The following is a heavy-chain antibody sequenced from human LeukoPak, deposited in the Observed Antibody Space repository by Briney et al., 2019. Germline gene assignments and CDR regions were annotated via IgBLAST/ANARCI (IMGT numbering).Heavy chain of an antibody. V-gene: IGHV3-7*03. CDR1: GFALSSHW. J-gene: IGHJ6*02. Sequence: GGSLRLSCAASGFALSSHWMTWVRQVPGRGPEWVANVNRDGSETYYLDSVKGRFTISKDNAKNSLYLQMNSLRAEDTALYHCARNNGMDVWGQGTTAIVSS. CDR3: ARNNGMDV. CDR2: VNRDGSET.